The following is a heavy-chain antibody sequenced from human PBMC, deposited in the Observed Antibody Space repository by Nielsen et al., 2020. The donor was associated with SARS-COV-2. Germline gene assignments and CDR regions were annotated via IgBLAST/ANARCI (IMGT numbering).Heavy chain of an antibody. V-gene: IGHV3-15*01. CDR3: TTNYDVLTGLES. Sequence: GGSLRLSCAASGFIFSNALMTWVRQAPGTGREWVGRIRSKADGGTTDYAAPVKGRFTISRDDSKNTLYLLMNSLRIEDTGVYYCTTNYDVLTGLESWGQGALVTVSS. CDR2: IRSKADGGTT. CDR1: GFIFSNAL. J-gene: IGHJ4*02. D-gene: IGHD3-9*01.